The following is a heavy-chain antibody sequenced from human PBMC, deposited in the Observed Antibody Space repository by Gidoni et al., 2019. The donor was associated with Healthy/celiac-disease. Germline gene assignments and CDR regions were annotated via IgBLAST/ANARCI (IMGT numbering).Heavy chain of an antibody. Sequence: EVQLVESGGGLVQPGGSLRLSCAASGFTFIIYWMTWVRQAPGKGLEWVANINQDGSEKYYVDSVKGRFTISRDNAKNSLYLQMNSLRAEDTAVYYCTRDREVRGWYDYHYGMDVWGQGTTVTVSS. CDR3: TRDREVRGWYDYHYGMDV. CDR2: INQDGSEK. J-gene: IGHJ6*02. CDR1: GFTFIIYW. V-gene: IGHV3-7*03. D-gene: IGHD6-19*01.